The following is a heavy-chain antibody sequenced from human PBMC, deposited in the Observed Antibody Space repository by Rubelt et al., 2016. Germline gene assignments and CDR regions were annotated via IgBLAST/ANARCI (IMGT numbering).Heavy chain of an antibody. Sequence: EVQLVESGGGVVQPGGSLRLSCAASGFTFDDYAMHWVRQAPGKGLEWVSGISWNSGSIGYADSVKGRFTISRDNAKNSLYLQMNSLRAEDTALYYCAKDKWVVPQGAFDIWGQGTMVTVSS. V-gene: IGHV3-9*01. D-gene: IGHD2-15*01. J-gene: IGHJ3*02. CDR2: ISWNSGSI. CDR3: AKDKWVVPQGAFDI. CDR1: GFTFDDYA.